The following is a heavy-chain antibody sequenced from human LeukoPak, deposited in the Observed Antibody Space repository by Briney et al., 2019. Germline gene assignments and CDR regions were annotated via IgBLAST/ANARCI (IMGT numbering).Heavy chain of an antibody. CDR3: ARDRYSSDTSDY. J-gene: IGHJ4*02. D-gene: IGHD6-19*01. V-gene: IGHV3-66*01. CDR2: IYSGGST. Sequence: GGSLRLSCAASGFIFSDYYMSWIRQAPGKGLEWVSVIYSGGSTYYADSVKGRFTISRDNSKNTLYLQMNSLRAEDTAVYYCARDRYSSDTSDYWGQGTLVTVSS. CDR1: GFIFSDYY.